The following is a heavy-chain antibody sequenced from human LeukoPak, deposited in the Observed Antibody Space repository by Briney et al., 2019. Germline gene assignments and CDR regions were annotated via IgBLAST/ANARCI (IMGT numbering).Heavy chain of an antibody. CDR1: GYTFSDYY. J-gene: IGHJ5*02. CDR3: ARDLRGYSGGENWFDP. V-gene: IGHV7-4-1*02. D-gene: IGHD5-18*01. Sequence: ASVKVSCKASGYTFSDYYMHWVRQAPGQGLEWMGWINTNTGNPTYAQGFTGRFVFSLDTSVSTAYLQISSLKAEDTAVYYCARDLRGYSGGENWFDPWGQGTLVTVSS. CDR2: INTNTGNP.